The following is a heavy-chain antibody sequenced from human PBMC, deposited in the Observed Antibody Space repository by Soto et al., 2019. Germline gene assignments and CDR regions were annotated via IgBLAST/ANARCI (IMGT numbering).Heavy chain of an antibody. V-gene: IGHV1-18*01. Sequence: ASVKVSCKASGYTFTSYGISWVRQAPGQGLEWMGWISAYNGNTNYAQKLQGRVTMTTDTSTSTAYMELRSLRSDDTAVYYCARGYYDFWSGYFPYYFDYWGQGTLVTVSS. D-gene: IGHD3-3*01. CDR3: ARGYYDFWSGYFPYYFDY. CDR1: GYTFTSYG. CDR2: ISAYNGNT. J-gene: IGHJ4*02.